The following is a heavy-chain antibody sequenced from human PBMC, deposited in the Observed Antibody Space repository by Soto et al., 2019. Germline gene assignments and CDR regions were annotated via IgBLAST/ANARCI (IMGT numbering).Heavy chain of an antibody. J-gene: IGHJ4*02. Sequence: QVQLVQSGGEVKKPGASVKVSCRASGYTFSSYGICWVRQAPGQGLEWLGRISPYTGNTNYAQDLQGRDTMTTDTSTNTAYVELGSLRSDDAAVYYCARARLSQKVDCWGQGSLVTVST. CDR3: ARARLSQKVDC. V-gene: IGHV1-18*01. CDR2: ISPYTGNT. CDR1: GYTFSSYG. D-gene: IGHD6-25*01.